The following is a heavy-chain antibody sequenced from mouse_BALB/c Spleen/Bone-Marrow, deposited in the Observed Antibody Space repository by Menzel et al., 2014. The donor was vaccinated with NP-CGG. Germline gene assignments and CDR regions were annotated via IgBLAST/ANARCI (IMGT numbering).Heavy chain of an antibody. V-gene: IGHV8-12*01. CDR1: GFSLSTSGMG. CDR3: ARRDYGNSYGFAF. CDR2: IYWDDDK. J-gene: IGHJ3*01. D-gene: IGHD1-1*01. Sequence: VKLMESGPGILQPSQTLSLTCSFSGFSLSTSGMGVSWIRQPSGKGLEWLAHIYWDDDKRYNPSLKSRLTISKDTSRNLVFLKTTSVDTADTGTYYCARRDYGNSYGFAFWGQGTLVTVAA.